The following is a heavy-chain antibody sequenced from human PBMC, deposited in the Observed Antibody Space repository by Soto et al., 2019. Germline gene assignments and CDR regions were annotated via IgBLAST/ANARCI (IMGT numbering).Heavy chain of an antibody. CDR3: ARGAYCGDDCFYYFDY. CDR2: IYYSGST. CDR1: GGSISSYY. Sequence: SETLSLTCTVSGGSISSYYWSWIRQPPGKGLEWIGYIYYSGSTNYNPSLKSRVTISVDTSKNQFSLNLNSVTAADTAVYYCARGAYCGDDCFYYFDYWGQGTLVTVSS. V-gene: IGHV4-59*01. J-gene: IGHJ4*02. D-gene: IGHD2-21*02.